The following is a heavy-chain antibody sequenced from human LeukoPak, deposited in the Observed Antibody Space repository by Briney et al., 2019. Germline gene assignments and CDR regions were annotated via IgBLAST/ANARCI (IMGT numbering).Heavy chain of an antibody. D-gene: IGHD6-19*01. CDR2: INPNSGGT. Sequence: ASVKVSCKASGYAFTGYYMHWVRQAPGQGLEWMGWINPNSGGTNYAQKFQGRVTMTRDTSISTAYMELSRLKSDDTAVYYCARVEMTSDWYALDYWGRGTLVTVSS. J-gene: IGHJ4*02. CDR3: ARVEMTSDWYALDY. CDR1: GYAFTGYY. V-gene: IGHV1-2*02.